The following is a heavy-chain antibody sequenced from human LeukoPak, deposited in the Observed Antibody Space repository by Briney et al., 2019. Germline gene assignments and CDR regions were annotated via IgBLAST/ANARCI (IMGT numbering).Heavy chain of an antibody. J-gene: IGHJ4*02. CDR2: INPGNGNT. V-gene: IGHV1-3*01. Sequence: ASVKVSCKASGYTFTSFAMHWVRQAPGQRLEWMGWINPGNGNTKYSQKFQGRVTITRNTSASTALMELSSLRSEDTAVYYCARDRGWELRHFDYWGQGTLVTVSS. CDR1: GYTFTSFA. D-gene: IGHD1-26*01. CDR3: ARDRGWELRHFDY.